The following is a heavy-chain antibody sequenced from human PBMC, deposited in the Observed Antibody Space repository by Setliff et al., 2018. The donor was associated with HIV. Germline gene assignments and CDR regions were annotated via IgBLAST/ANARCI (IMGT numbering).Heavy chain of an antibody. CDR3: AAVPWGHSSLIIDH. V-gene: IGHV3-48*03. Sequence: HPGGSLRLSCAASGFTFSSYEMNWIRQAPGKGLEWVSYISSNSLTIYYADSVKGRFSISRDNAKNSLYLQMNSLRVEDTAVYYCAAVPWGHSSLIIDHWGQGTPVTVSS. D-gene: IGHD3-16*01. J-gene: IGHJ4*02. CDR2: ISSNSLTI. CDR1: GFTFSSYE.